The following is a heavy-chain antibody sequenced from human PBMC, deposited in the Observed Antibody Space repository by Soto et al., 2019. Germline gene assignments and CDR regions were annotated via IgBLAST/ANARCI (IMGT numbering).Heavy chain of an antibody. D-gene: IGHD2-15*01. CDR2: ISAYNGNT. CDR1: GNTFTSYD. V-gene: IGHV1-18*01. J-gene: IGHJ5*02. Sequence: ASVKVSCKASGNTFTSYDINWVRQAPGQGLEWMGWISAYNGNTNYAQKLQGRVTMTTDTSTSTAYMELRSLRSDDTAVYYCARVVKDIVVVVAAVEGWFDPWGQGTLVTVSS. CDR3: ARVVKDIVVVVAAVEGWFDP.